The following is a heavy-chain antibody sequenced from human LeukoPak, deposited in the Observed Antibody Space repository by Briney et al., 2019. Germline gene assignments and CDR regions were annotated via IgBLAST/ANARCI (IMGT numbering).Heavy chain of an antibody. CDR3: ARDRYSSSHGEAWFDP. J-gene: IGHJ5*02. V-gene: IGHV1-2*02. D-gene: IGHD6-6*01. CDR1: GYTFTGYY. Sequence: ASVKVSCKASGYTFTGYYMHWVRQAPGQGLEWMGWMNPNSGGTNYAQKFQGRVTMTRDTSISTAYMELSRLRSDDTAVYYCARDRYSSSHGEAWFDPWGQGTLVAVSS. CDR2: MNPNSGGT.